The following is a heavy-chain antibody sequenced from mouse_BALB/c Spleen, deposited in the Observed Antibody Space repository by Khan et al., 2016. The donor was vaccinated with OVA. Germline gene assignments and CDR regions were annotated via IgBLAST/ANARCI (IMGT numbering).Heavy chain of an antibody. J-gene: IGHJ3*01. D-gene: IGHD2-14*01. CDR1: GYTFTSYT. CDR3: AREGAYYRSDGWFAY. V-gene: IGHV1-4*01. CDR2: ISPSSGYT. Sequence: VKLLESGAELARPWASVTLSCKASGYTFTSYTMHWVKQRPGQGLVWIGYISPSSGYTNYNQKFKDKATLTADKSSSQAYMQLSSVTSEDSAVYYCAREGAYYRSDGWFAYWGQGTLVTVSA.